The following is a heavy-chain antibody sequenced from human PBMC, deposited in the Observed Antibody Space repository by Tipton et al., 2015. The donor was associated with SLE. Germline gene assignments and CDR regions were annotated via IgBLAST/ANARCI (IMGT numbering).Heavy chain of an antibody. CDR2: ISSSSNYI. J-gene: IGHJ6*02. CDR1: GFTFSTYT. Sequence: SLRLSCAASGFTFSTYTMNWVRQAPGKGVEWVSSISSSSNYIYYADSVKGRFTISRDNAKNSLYLQMNSLTAEDTALYYCARVSVVTALYGMDVWGQGTTVTVSS. V-gene: IGHV3-21*01. D-gene: IGHD2-21*02. CDR3: ARVSVVTALYGMDV.